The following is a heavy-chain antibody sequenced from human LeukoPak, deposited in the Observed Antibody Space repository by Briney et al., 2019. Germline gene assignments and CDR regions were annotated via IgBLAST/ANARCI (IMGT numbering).Heavy chain of an antibody. CDR2: INPNSGGT. V-gene: IGHV1-2*02. Sequence: ASVKVSCKASGYTFTGYYMHWVRQAPGQGLEWMGWINPNSGGTNYAQKFQGRVTMTRDTSISTAYMELSRLRSDDTAVYYCARSLYDSSGTDYWSQGTLVTVSS. CDR3: ARSLYDSSGTDY. D-gene: IGHD3-22*01. CDR1: GYTFTGYY. J-gene: IGHJ4*02.